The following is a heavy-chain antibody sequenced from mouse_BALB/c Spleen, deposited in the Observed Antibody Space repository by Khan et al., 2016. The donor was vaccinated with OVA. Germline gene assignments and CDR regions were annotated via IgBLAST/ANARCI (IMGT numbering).Heavy chain of an antibody. D-gene: IGHD2-14*01. J-gene: IGHJ3*01. CDR3: ARSTYRYAFAY. V-gene: IGHV3-8*02. Sequence: EVQLQESGPSLVKPSQTLSLTCSVTGDSITSGYWCWFRQFPGNKLEYMGYILYSGSTYYNPSLNSRISITRHTSQNQYYLQLNSVTTEDTATYYCARSTYRYAFAYWGQGTLVTVSA. CDR2: ILYSGST. CDR1: GDSITSGY.